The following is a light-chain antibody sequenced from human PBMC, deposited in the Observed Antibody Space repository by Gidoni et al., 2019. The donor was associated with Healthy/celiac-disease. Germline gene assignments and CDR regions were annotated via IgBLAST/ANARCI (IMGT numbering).Light chain of an antibody. J-gene: IGKJ4*01. V-gene: IGKV1-8*01. CDR3: QQYYSYPALT. CDR1: QGISSY. CDR2: AAY. Sequence: AIRMTQSPSSFSASTGDRVTITCRASQGISSYLAWYQQKPGKAPKLLIYAAYTLQSGVPSRFSGSGSGTDFTLTISCLQSEDFATYYGQQYYSYPALTFGGGTKVEIK.